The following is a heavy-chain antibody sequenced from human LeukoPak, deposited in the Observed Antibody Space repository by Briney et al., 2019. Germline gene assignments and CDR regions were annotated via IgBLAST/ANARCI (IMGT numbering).Heavy chain of an antibody. J-gene: IGHJ4*02. CDR2: ISGHGDIT. V-gene: IGHV3-23*01. Sequence: GGTQRLSCAASGFIFRNYGMNWVRQAPGKGLEWVSGISGHGDITYYADSVKGRFTISRDNSKNTLYLQMNSLRVEDTAVYYCAKAGMTRFDYWGQGIMVTVSS. CDR3: AKAGMTRFDY. CDR1: GFIFRNYG. D-gene: IGHD1-20*01.